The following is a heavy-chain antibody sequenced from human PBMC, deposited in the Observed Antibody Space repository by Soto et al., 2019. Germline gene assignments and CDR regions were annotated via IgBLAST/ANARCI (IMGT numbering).Heavy chain of an antibody. CDR1: GDSVSSNSAA. Sequence: LSLTCAISGDSVSSNSAAWNWIRQSPSRGLEWLGRTYYRSKWYNDYAVSVKSRITINPDTSKNQFSLQLNSVTPEDTAVYYCARDLAARHRPPFNWSDPWGQGTLVTVSS. J-gene: IGHJ5*02. CDR3: ARDLAARHRPPFNWSDP. D-gene: IGHD6-6*01. V-gene: IGHV6-1*01. CDR2: TYYRSKWYN.